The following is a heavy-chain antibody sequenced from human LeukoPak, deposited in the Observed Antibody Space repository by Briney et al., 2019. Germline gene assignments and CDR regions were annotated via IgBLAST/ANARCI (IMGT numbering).Heavy chain of an antibody. CDR3: ATDRDSWNGWDYYYGIDF. D-gene: IGHD1-1*01. CDR1: GFTVSSNY. J-gene: IGHJ6*02. CDR2: IYSGGST. Sequence: PGGSLRLSCAASGFTVSSNYMSWVRQAQGKGLEWVSVIYSGGSTYYADSVKGRFTISRDNSKNTLYPQMNSLIAEDTAGYDCATDRDSWNGWDYYYGIDFWGQGTTVTVSS. V-gene: IGHV3-53*01.